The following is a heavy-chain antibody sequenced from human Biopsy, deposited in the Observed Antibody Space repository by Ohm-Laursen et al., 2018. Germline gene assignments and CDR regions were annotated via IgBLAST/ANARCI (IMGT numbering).Heavy chain of an antibody. CDR3: TRLAYYYYYGMDV. D-gene: IGHD2-21*01. V-gene: IGHV3-11*04. Sequence: YWGWIRQPLGKGLEWISYITGSSSTIYYADSVKGRFTISRDNAKNSLYLQMNSLRAEDTAVYYCTRLAYYYYYGMDVWGQGTTVTVSS. J-gene: IGHJ6*02. CDR2: ITGSSSTI. CDR1: Y.